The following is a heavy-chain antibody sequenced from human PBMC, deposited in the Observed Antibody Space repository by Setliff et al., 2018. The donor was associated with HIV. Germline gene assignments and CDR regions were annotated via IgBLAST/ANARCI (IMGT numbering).Heavy chain of an antibody. CDR3: ATDPSGWYPY. V-gene: IGHV4-34*01. Sequence: SETLSLTCAVYGGSFSGYYWSWIRQPPGKGLEWIGEINHSGSTNYNPSLKSRVTISVDTSRNTLYLQMNSLKAEDTALYYCATDPSGWYPYWGQGTLVTVSS. CDR1: GGSFSGYY. J-gene: IGHJ4*02. D-gene: IGHD6-19*01. CDR2: INHSGST.